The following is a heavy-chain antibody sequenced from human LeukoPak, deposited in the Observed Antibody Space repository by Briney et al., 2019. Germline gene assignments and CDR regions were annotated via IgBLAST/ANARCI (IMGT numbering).Heavy chain of an antibody. CDR2: MNPNSGNT. D-gene: IGHD3-22*01. CDR3: ARGRIVMYYDSSGYRLAFGI. CDR1: GYTFTSYD. Sequence: ASVKVSCKASGYTFTSYDINWVRQATGQGLEWMGWMNPNSGNTGYAQKFQGRVTMTRNTSISTAYMELSSLRSEDTAVYYCARGRIVMYYDSSGYRLAFGIWGQGTMVTVSS. J-gene: IGHJ3*02. V-gene: IGHV1-8*01.